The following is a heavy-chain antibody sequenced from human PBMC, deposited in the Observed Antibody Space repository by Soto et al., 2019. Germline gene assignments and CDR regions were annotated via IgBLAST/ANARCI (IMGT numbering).Heavy chain of an antibody. V-gene: IGHV3-30*15. J-gene: IGHJ1*01. Sequence: QVSLVESGGGVVQPGGSLSLSCAASGFTFGNFAMHWIRQAPGKGPEWVSVVSYDGNISYNLDSVKGRFIVSRDNSRNTVHLQMRSLRPEDTAVYYCAKGKMWDYGSNSKTYFQHWGPGTRVTVSS. CDR1: GFTFGNFA. CDR3: AKGKMWDYGSNSKTYFQH. D-gene: IGHD4-17*01. CDR2: VSYDGNIS.